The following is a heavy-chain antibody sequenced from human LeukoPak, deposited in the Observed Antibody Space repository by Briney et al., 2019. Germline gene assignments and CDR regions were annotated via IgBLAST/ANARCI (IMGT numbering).Heavy chain of an antibody. Sequence: GGSLRLSCAASGFTFRNAWMNWVRQAPGKGLGWVGRIKTKTDGGTADYAAPVKGRITISRDDSKNTLYLQINSLKTDDTALYYCTTRTWADGFDIWGQGTMLTVSS. CDR3: TTRTWADGFDI. CDR1: GFTFRNAW. V-gene: IGHV3-15*01. D-gene: IGHD2-2*01. J-gene: IGHJ3*02. CDR2: IKTKTDGGTA.